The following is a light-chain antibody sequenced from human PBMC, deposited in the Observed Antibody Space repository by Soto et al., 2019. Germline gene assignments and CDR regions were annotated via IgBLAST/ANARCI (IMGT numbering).Light chain of an antibody. CDR2: AAS. V-gene: IGKV1-39*01. CDR1: QGISSY. CDR3: QQSYSTPRT. J-gene: IGKJ1*01. Sequence: DIQMTHSPSSLSASLGDIVTITFRASQGISSYLNWYQQKPGKAPKLLIYAASSLQSGVPSRFSGSGSGTDFTLTISSLQPEDFATYYCQQSYSTPRTFGQGTKVDIK.